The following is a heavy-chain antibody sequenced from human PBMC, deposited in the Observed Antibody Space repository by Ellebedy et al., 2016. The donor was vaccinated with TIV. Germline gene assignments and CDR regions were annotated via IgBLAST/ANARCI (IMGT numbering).Heavy chain of an antibody. V-gene: IGHV4-34*01. D-gene: IGHD1-14*01. J-gene: IGHJ4*02. CDR2: INHSGST. CDR1: GGSFSGYY. Sequence: SETLSLTXAVYGGSFSGYYWSWIRQPPGKGLEWIGEINHSGSTNYNPSLKSRVTISVDTSKNQFSLKLSSVTAADTAVYYCARMKTYREPLDYWGQGTLVTVSS. CDR3: ARMKTYREPLDY.